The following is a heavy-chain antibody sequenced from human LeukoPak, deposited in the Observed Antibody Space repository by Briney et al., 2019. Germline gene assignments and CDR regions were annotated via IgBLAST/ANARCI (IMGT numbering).Heavy chain of an antibody. CDR3: ARRYFDL. Sequence: PGGALILSCAASGFTCSSYWRSGGRQAPGKGLEWVAKIKEDGRKKNYVDSVKGRFTISRDNAQNSLHLQMNSLRAEDTAVYYCARRYFDLWGRGTLVTVSS. CDR2: IKEDGRKK. V-gene: IGHV3-7*05. J-gene: IGHJ2*01. CDR1: GFTCSSYW.